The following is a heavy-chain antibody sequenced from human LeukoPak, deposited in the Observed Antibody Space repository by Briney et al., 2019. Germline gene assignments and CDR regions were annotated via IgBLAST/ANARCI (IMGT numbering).Heavy chain of an antibody. CDR3: ASGNGMDV. D-gene: IGHD1-26*01. CDR2: IYSEGSNTE. Sequence: GGSLRLTCAASGFTVSSNYMTWVRQAPGKGLDWVSVIYSEGSNTEYYADSVKGRFTISRENAKNSLYLQMNSLRAEDTAVYYCASGNGMDVWGRGTTVTVSS. J-gene: IGHJ6*04. CDR1: GFTVSSNY. V-gene: IGHV3-53*01.